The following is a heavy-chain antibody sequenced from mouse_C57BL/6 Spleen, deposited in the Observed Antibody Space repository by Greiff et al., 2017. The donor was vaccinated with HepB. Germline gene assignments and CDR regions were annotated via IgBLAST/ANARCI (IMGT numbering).Heavy chain of an antibody. Sequence: VQLKESGPELVKPGASVKISCKASGYSFTGYYMNWVKQSPEKSLEWIGEINPSTGGTTYNQKFKAKATLTVDKSSSTAYMQLKSLTSEDSAVYYCARRGNYGSSLYYAMDYWGQGTSVTVSS. CDR3: ARRGNYGSSLYYAMDY. CDR1: GYSFTGYY. J-gene: IGHJ4*01. V-gene: IGHV1-42*01. CDR2: INPSTGGT. D-gene: IGHD1-1*01.